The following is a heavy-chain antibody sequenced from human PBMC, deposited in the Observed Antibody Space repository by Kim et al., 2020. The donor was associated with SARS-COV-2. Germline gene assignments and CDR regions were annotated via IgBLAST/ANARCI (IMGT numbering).Heavy chain of an antibody. CDR3: AREQYSSSWYGGLDY. Sequence: DSVKGRFTISRDNSKNTLYLQMNSLRAEDTAVYYCAREQYSSSWYGGLDYWGQGTLVTVSS. D-gene: IGHD6-13*01. J-gene: IGHJ4*02. V-gene: IGHV3-66*01.